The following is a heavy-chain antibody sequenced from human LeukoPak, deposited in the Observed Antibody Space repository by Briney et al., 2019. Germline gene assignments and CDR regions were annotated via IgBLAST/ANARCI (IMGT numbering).Heavy chain of an antibody. CDR1: GYTFTGYY. CDR3: ARVGITMVRGVIKRFDP. Sequence: ASVKVSCKASGYTFTGYYMHWVRQAPGQGLEWMGWINPNSGGTNYAQKFQGRVTMTRDTSISTAYMELSRLRSDDTAVYYCARVGITMVRGVIKRFDPWGQGTLVTVSS. V-gene: IGHV1-2*02. J-gene: IGHJ5*02. D-gene: IGHD3-10*01. CDR2: INPNSGGT.